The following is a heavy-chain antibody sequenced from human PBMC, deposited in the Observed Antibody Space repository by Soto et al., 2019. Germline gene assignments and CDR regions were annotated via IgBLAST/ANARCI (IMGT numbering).Heavy chain of an antibody. D-gene: IGHD4-17*01. CDR3: ARGPATTVTAGWFDP. CDR1: GGSFSGYY. CDR2: INHSGST. Sequence: PSETLSLTCAVYGGSFSGYYWSWIRQPPGKGLEWIGEINHSGSTNYNPSLKSRVTISVDTSKNQFSLKLSSVTAADTAVYYCARGPATTVTAGWFDPWGQGTLVNVS. J-gene: IGHJ5*02. V-gene: IGHV4-34*01.